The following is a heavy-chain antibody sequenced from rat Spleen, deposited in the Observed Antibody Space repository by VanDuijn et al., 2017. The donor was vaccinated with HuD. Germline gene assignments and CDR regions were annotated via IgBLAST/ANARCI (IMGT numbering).Heavy chain of an antibody. Sequence: EVQLVESGGGLVQPGRSLKLSCAASGFTFSDYGMAWVRQAPTKGLEWVATISYGDSSGHSSTYYRDSVKGRFTISRDNAKSTLSLQMDRLRSEDTASYYCARHLGTGIPYVMDAWGQGASVTVSS. CDR1: GFTFSDYG. J-gene: IGHJ4*01. CDR3: ARHLGTGIPYVMDA. D-gene: IGHD1-4*01. CDR2: ISYGDSSGHSST. V-gene: IGHV5-29*01.